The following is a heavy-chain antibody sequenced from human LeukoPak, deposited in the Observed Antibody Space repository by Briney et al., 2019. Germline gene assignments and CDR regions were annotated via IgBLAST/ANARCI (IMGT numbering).Heavy chain of an antibody. CDR3: ASMLMVRGVIIDS. CDR1: GFTVSSNY. V-gene: IGHV3-53*01. CDR2: IYSGGST. J-gene: IGHJ4*02. D-gene: IGHD3-10*01. Sequence: GGSLRLSCAASGFTVSSNYMSWVRRAPGKGLEWVSVIYSGGSTYYADSVKGRFTISRDNSKNTLYLQMNSLRAEDTAVYYCASMLMVRGVIIDSWGQGTLVTVSS.